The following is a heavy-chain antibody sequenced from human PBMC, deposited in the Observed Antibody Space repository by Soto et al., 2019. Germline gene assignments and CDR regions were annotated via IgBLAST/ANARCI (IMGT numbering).Heavy chain of an antibody. V-gene: IGHV3-33*01. Sequence: GGSLRLSCAASGFTFSSYGMHWVRRAPGKGLEWVAVIWYDGSNKYYADSVKGRFTISRDNSKNTLYLQMNSLRAEDTAVYYCARSAAAAPYFDYWGQGTLVTVSS. D-gene: IGHD6-13*01. J-gene: IGHJ4*02. CDR3: ARSAAAAPYFDY. CDR1: GFTFSSYG. CDR2: IWYDGSNK.